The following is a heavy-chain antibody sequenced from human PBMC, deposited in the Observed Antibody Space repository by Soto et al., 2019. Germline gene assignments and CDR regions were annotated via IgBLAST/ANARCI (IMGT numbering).Heavy chain of an antibody. D-gene: IGHD2-15*01. CDR2: ISSSSSYI. J-gene: IGHJ6*02. CDR1: GFTFSSYS. Sequence: EVQLVESGGGLVKPGGSLRLSCAASGFTFSSYSMNWVRQAPGKGLEWVSSISSSSSYIYYADSVKGRFTISRDNAKNSLYLQMNSLRAEDTAVYYCAREDIVVVGAATQYGMDVWGQGTTVTVSS. V-gene: IGHV3-21*01. CDR3: AREDIVVVGAATQYGMDV.